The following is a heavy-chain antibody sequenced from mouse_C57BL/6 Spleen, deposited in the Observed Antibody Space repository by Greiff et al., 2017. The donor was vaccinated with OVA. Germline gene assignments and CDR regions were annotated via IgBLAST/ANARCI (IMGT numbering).Heavy chain of an antibody. V-gene: IGHV1-22*01. CDR3: ARGEYLLCEY. Sequence: VQLQQSGPELVKPGASVKMSCKASGYTFTDYNMHWVKQSPGQSLEWIGYINPNNGGTSYNQKFKGKATLTVNTSSSTAYMELRSLTSEDSAVYCGARGEYLLCEYWGQGTTLTVSS. CDR1: GYTFTDYN. D-gene: IGHD2-1*01. J-gene: IGHJ2*01. CDR2: INPNNGGT.